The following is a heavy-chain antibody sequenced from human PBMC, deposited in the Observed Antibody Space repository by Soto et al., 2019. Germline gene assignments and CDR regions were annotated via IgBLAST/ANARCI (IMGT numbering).Heavy chain of an antibody. Sequence: SGKVSCKASGGTFSSYTFTWVRQAPGQGLEWMGRIVPILGIPIYAQKFQDRVTITADKSTTTVYMELSSLRSEDTAIYFCARDCSDRSCYYGYWGRGTLVTVSS. CDR1: GGTFSSYT. CDR3: ARDCSDRSCYYGY. V-gene: IGHV1-69*04. J-gene: IGHJ4*02. D-gene: IGHD2-15*01. CDR2: IVPILGIP.